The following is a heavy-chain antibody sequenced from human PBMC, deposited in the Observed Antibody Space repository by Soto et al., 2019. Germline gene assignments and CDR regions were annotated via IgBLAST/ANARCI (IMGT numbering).Heavy chain of an antibody. CDR2: VNPSGTFT. J-gene: IGHJ6*02. CDR3: ARFAVRLSYSGIDF. D-gene: IGHD2-21*01. V-gene: IGHV3-23*01. Sequence: EVQLLESGGCLVQPGGSLRLSCLASQFSFSNYFMYLVRQAPGQGLEWVSAVNPSGTFTYYAYSVKGRFTISRYNSKNKVYLEMNSLRGEDTAVYFCARFAVRLSYSGIDFWGQGATVTVSS. CDR1: QFSFSNYF.